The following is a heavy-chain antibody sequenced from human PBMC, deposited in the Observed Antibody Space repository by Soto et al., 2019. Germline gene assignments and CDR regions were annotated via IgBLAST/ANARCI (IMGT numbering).Heavy chain of an antibody. J-gene: IGHJ6*02. CDR2: IWYDGSNK. V-gene: IGHV3-33*01. CDR3: ARDLSVGYYYYGMDV. Sequence: ESGGGVVQPGRSLRLSCAASGFTFSSYGMHWVRQAPGKGLEWVAVIWYDGSNKYYADSVKGRFTISRDNSKNTLYLQMNSLRAEDTAVYYCARDLSVGYYYYGMDVWGQGTTVTVSS. CDR1: GFTFSSYG. D-gene: IGHD3-3*02.